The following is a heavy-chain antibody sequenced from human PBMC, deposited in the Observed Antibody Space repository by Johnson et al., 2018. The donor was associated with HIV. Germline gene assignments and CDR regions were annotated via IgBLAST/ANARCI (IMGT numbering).Heavy chain of an antibody. J-gene: IGHJ3*02. CDR2: INWNGGST. V-gene: IGHV3-20*04. D-gene: IGHD5-18*01. CDR3: ARGPVDTAMGNDAFDI. CDR1: GFTFDDYG. Sequence: VQLVESGGGVVRPGGSLRVSCAASGFTFDDYGVSWVRQAPGKGLEWVSGINWNGGSTGYADSVKGRFTISRDNAKKSLYLQMNSLRAEDTAVYYCARGPVDTAMGNDAFDIWGQGTMVTVSS.